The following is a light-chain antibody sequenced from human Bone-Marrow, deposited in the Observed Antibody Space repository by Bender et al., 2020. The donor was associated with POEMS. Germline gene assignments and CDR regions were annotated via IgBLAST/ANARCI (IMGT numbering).Light chain of an antibody. J-gene: IGLJ3*02. CDR3: QVWDSSPNPRGV. CDR1: NIGSYS. Sequence: SYVLTQPPSVSVAPGKTATITWGGNNIGSYSVHWYQQKPGQSPVLVVYDDSDRPSGIPVRFSGSNSGNTATLTISRVEAGDEADYYCQVWDSSPNPRGVFGGGTKLTVL. V-gene: IGLV3-21*03. CDR2: DDS.